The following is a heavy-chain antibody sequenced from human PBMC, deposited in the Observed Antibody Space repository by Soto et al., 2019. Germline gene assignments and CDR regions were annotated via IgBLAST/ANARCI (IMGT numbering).Heavy chain of an antibody. CDR3: ARDNHDPARYSGTYYVWFDP. CDR1: GYSFSSYG. D-gene: IGHD1-26*01. J-gene: IGHJ5*02. Sequence: QVQLVQSGAEVKKPGASVKVSCKASGYSFSSYGISWVRQAPGQGLEWMGWISPYNGNTEYAKKFQGRVTMTTDTSTSTAYMELRSLRSDDTAVYYCARDNHDPARYSGTYYVWFDPWGQGTLVTVSS. V-gene: IGHV1-18*01. CDR2: ISPYNGNT.